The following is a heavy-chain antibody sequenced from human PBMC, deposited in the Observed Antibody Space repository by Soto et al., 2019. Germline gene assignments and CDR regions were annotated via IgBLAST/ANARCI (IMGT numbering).Heavy chain of an antibody. D-gene: IGHD3-3*01. Sequence: SETLSLTCTVSGGPISSGRYYWNWIRQRPGKGLEWIGYIYHSGNTYYNPSLKSRSSMSLDTSKNQFSLKLDSVTVADTAVYYCTRIGLRLLDRLFPDSWGQGTLVTVSS. J-gene: IGHJ4*02. V-gene: IGHV4-31*03. CDR2: IYHSGNT. CDR1: GGPISSGRYY. CDR3: TRIGLRLLDRLFPDS.